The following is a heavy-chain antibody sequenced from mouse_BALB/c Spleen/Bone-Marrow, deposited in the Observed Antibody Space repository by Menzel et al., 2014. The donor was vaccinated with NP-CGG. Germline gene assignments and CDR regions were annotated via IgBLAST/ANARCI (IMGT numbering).Heavy chain of an antibody. Sequence: DVKLVESGGGLVQPGGSLKLSCAASGFDFSRYWMGWVRQAPGKGLEWIGEINPDSRTINYSPSLKDKFIISRDNAKNTLYLRLNKVRSEDTALYYCARPDYYGYLNYWGQGTTLTVSS. CDR3: ARPDYYGYLNY. D-gene: IGHD1-1*01. V-gene: IGHV4-1*02. J-gene: IGHJ2*01. CDR1: GFDFSRYW. CDR2: INPDSRTI.